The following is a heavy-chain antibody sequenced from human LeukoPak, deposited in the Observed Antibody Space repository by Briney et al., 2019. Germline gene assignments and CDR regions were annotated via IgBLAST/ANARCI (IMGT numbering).Heavy chain of an antibody. D-gene: IGHD4-23*01. J-gene: IGHJ4*02. Sequence: GGSLRLSCAASGSTFNMYWMTWVRQAPGKGLESVAYINKDGSDKYYVDSVKGRFTVSRDNAKNSLYLQMNSLRAEDTAVYYCARDAGYGGNSDYWGQGTLVTVSS. CDR1: GSTFNMYW. V-gene: IGHV3-7*01. CDR3: ARDAGYGGNSDY. CDR2: INKDGSDK.